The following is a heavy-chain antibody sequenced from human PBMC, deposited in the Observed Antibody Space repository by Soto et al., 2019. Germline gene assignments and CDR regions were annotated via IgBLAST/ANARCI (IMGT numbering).Heavy chain of an antibody. V-gene: IGHV2-26*01. D-gene: IGHD4-17*01. Sequence: QVTLKESGPVLVNPTETLTLTCTVSGFSLSNARMGVSWIRQPPGKALEWLAHIFSNDEKSYSTSLKSRLTISKDTSKSQVVLTMTNMDPVDTATYYCAHLYGDYASSDYWGQGTLVTVSS. CDR2: IFSNDEK. CDR3: AHLYGDYASSDY. J-gene: IGHJ4*02. CDR1: GFSLSNARMG.